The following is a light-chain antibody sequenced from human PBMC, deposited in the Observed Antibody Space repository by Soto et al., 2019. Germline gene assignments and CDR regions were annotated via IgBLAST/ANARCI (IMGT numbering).Light chain of an antibody. V-gene: IGLV2-14*01. J-gene: IGLJ2*01. CDR3: SSYTVTTTLVV. Sequence: QSVLIQPASVSGSPGQSVTISCTGTSSDIGAFNYVSWYQHHPGKAPKLMIYGVANRPSGVSNRFSGSKSGNTASLTISGLQAEDEASYYCSSYTVTTTLVVFGGGTQLTVL. CDR1: SSDIGAFNY. CDR2: GVA.